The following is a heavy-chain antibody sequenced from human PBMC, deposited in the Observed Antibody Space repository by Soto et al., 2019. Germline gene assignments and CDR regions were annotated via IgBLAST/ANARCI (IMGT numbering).Heavy chain of an antibody. J-gene: IGHJ6*02. CDR3: ARDVPLNYYDGTFSYYALDV. V-gene: IGHV1-69*13. Sequence: ASVKVSCKASGGTLSSHAISWVLQAPGQGRDWMGGIIPFFKATNYAQKFQGRVTITADDSTSTAYMDLYSLRSEDTAVYYCARDVPLNYYDGTFSYYALDVWGQGTTVTVSS. D-gene: IGHD3-16*01. CDR2: IIPFFKAT. CDR1: GGTLSSHA.